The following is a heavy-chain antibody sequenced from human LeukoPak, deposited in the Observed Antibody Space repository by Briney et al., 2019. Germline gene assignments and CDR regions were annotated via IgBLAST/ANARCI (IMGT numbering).Heavy chain of an antibody. Sequence: SETLSLTCTVSGGSISSYYWSWIRQPAGKGLEWIGRIYISGSTNYNPSLKSRVTMSVDTSKNQFSLKLSSVTAADTAVYYCARTYDTSGYYYAFDYWGQGTLVTVSS. CDR1: GGSISSYY. CDR3: ARTYDTSGYYYAFDY. J-gene: IGHJ4*02. CDR2: IYISGST. D-gene: IGHD3-22*01. V-gene: IGHV4-4*07.